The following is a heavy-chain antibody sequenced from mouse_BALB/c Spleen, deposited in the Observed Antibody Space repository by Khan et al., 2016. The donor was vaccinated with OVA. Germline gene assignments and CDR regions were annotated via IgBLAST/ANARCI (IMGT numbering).Heavy chain of an antibody. CDR3: ARHNYGAFAY. CDR1: GFTFSSYA. V-gene: IGHV5-9-3*01. J-gene: IGHJ3*01. D-gene: IGHD1-1*01. Sequence: EVELVESGGGLVKPGGPLKLSCTTSGFTFSSYAMSWVRQTPGKRLEWVGIISSGGDYTYYQDSVKGRVTISGDNANSTIYLQMSSLTSEDTAMYYCARHNYGAFAYWGQGTLVTVSA. CDR2: ISSGGDYT.